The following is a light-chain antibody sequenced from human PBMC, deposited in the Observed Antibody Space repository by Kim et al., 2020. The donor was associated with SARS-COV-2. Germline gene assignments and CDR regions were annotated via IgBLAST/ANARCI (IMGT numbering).Light chain of an antibody. CDR2: EVT. CDR1: GVGTYNL. CDR3: CSYAGLGTGV. Sequence: SPGPYTTVSCNGRGVGTYNLGSWYQQQPGKVPKVIIYEVTKRPSGVSNRFSASKSGNTASLTISGLQAEDEADYYCCSYAGLGTGVFGTGTKVTVL. V-gene: IGLV2-23*02. J-gene: IGLJ1*01.